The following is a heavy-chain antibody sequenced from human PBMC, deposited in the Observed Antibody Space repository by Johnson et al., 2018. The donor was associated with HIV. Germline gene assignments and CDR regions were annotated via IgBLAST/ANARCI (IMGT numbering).Heavy chain of an antibody. J-gene: IGHJ3*02. CDR3: ARDRSLWFRELWPRDAFDM. Sequence: VQLVESGGGLVQPGGSLRRSCAAAGFTVSSNYMNCVRQAPGKGLERVAVVSSGGGTDYADSVKGRFTISSDNYKKSLYLQMNSLRVADTGVYYCARDRSLWFRELWPRDAFDMWGQGTKITVSS. V-gene: IGHV3-66*01. CDR2: VSSGGGT. D-gene: IGHD3-10*01. CDR1: GFTVSSNY.